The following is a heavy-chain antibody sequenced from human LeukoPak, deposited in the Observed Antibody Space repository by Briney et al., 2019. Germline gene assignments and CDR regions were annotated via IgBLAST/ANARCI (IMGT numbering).Heavy chain of an antibody. D-gene: IGHD5-24*01. CDR3: AKQRRDGYIDY. CDR2: ISYDGSNK. Sequence: GGSLRLSCAASGFTFSSYGMHWVRQAPGKGLEWVAVISYDGSNKYYADSVKGRFTISRDNAKNSLYLQMNSLRAEDTALYYCAKQRRDGYIDYWGQGTLVTVSS. J-gene: IGHJ4*02. V-gene: IGHV3-30*18. CDR1: GFTFSSYG.